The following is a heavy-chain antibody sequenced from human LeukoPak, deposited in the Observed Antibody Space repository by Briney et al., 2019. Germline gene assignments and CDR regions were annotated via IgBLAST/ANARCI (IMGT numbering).Heavy chain of an antibody. CDR2: FDPEDGET. CDR1: GNTLTDLC. D-gene: IGHD6-19*01. V-gene: IGHV1-24*01. CDR3: ATPPSGGWYSYFQH. Sequence: ASVKVSCKLSGNTLTDLCMHWVRQTPGKGLEWMGGFDPEDGETMYAPNFQGRVTVTDDTSTETAYMELSNLRSEDTGVYYCATPPSGGWYSYFQHWGQGTLVTVSS. J-gene: IGHJ1*01.